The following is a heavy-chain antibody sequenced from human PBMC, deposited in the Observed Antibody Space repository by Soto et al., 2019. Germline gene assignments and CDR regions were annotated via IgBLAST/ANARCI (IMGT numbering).Heavy chain of an antibody. CDR1: YSSTGSYN. D-gene: IGHD3-16*01. CDR2: VFYTGNT. CDR3: ARDGGGRTTTNPYNCYGMDD. J-gene: IGHJ6*02. V-gene: IGHV4-59*01. Sequence: PQTLSPTYTVAYSSTGSYNRRWLRPPPRKGLEWIGYVFYTGNTNYTASLKSRVTISLDTSTYPSSLKLSSVTAADTAVYYCARDGGGRTTTNPYNCYGMDDWGPGTMVTVSS.